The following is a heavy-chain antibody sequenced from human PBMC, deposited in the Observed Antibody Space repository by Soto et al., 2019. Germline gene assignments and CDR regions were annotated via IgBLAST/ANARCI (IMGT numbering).Heavy chain of an antibody. J-gene: IGHJ6*02. D-gene: IGHD3-10*01. CDR2: ISSFNGNT. Sequence: QVQLVQSGAELKKPGASVKVSCKASGYTFTSYGISWVRQAPGQGLEWMGWISSFNGNTKYVQKFQGRVTMTTDTSTSTAYMALTSLKSDDTAVYYCARLPGYYGSGSQDYYYYGMDVWGQGTTVTVSS. CDR1: GYTFTSYG. V-gene: IGHV1-18*01. CDR3: ARLPGYYGSGSQDYYYYGMDV.